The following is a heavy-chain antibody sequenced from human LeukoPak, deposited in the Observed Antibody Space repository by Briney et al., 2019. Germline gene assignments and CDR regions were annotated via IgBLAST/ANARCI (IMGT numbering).Heavy chain of an antibody. D-gene: IGHD3-22*01. V-gene: IGHV1-18*01. Sequence: ASVKVSCKASGYTFTSYGISWVRQAPGQGLEWMGWISAYNGNTNYAQKLQGRVTMTTDTSTSTAYMELRSLRSEDTAVYYCANNYDSSGYQGWFDPWGQGTLVTVSS. J-gene: IGHJ5*02. CDR2: ISAYNGNT. CDR3: ANNYDSSGYQGWFDP. CDR1: GYTFTSYG.